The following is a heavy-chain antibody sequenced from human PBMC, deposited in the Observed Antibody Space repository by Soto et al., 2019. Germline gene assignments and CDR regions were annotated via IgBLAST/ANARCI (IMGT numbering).Heavy chain of an antibody. J-gene: IGHJ4*02. CDR1: GFTFSSYA. CDR2: ISGSGENT. CDR3: AKDLGLGGGSCYGD. V-gene: IGHV3-23*01. Sequence: EVQLLESGGGLVQPGGSLRLSCAASGFTFSSYAMGWVRQAPGKGLEWVAAISGSGENTYHLDSVKGRFTISRDNSKNTLVLQMNSLRAEDTAVYYCAKDLGLGGGSCYGDWGQGTLVTVSS. D-gene: IGHD2-15*01.